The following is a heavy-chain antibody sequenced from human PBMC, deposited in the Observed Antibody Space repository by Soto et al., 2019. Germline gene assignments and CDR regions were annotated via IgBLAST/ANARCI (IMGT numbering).Heavy chain of an antibody. CDR2: INPDNGNT. V-gene: IGHV1-3*01. Sequence: QVQLVQSGAEVKKPGASVKISCKASGYTFTRSTMNWVRQAPGQRLEWMGWINPDNGNTKSSQKFQDRVIITRDTSASTAYMDLSSLRSEDKAVYYCARGIATGQLDPWGQGTLVTVSS. CDR3: ARGIATGQLDP. J-gene: IGHJ5*02. CDR1: GYTFTRST. D-gene: IGHD2-15*01.